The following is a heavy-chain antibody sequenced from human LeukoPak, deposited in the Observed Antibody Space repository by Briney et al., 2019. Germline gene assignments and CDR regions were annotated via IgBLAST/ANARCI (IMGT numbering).Heavy chain of an antibody. CDR2: IYYSGTT. Sequence: SETLSLTCTVSGGSISGYYWSWIRQPPGKGLEWIGYIYYSGTTNYNPSLKSRVTISVDTSKNQFSLKLSSVTAADTAVYYCARVYGDYVDYWGQGTLVTVSS. D-gene: IGHD4-17*01. CDR1: GGSISGYY. J-gene: IGHJ4*02. V-gene: IGHV4-59*01. CDR3: ARVYGDYVDY.